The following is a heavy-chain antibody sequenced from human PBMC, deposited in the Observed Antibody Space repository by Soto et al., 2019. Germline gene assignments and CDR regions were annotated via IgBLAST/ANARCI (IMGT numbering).Heavy chain of an antibody. D-gene: IGHD2-15*01. CDR1: GFSLSTTGVG. V-gene: IGHV2-5*02. Sequence: QITLKESGPTLVKPTQTLTLTCTFSGFSLSTTGVGVGWIRQPPGKALEWLALIYWDDDQLYSPSLKSRLTITKDTSNNQVVLTMTNVDPVATATYYCAAAPPCSRAYCHSYDGMDVWGQGTTVTVS. CDR3: AAAPPCSRAYCHSYDGMDV. CDR2: IYWDDDQ. J-gene: IGHJ6*02.